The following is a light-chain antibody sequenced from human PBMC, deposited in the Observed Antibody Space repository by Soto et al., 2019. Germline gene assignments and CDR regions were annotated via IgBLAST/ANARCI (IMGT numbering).Light chain of an antibody. J-gene: IGKJ1*01. CDR3: QQYVTSSPRT. CDR1: QSVSSSY. Sequence: EIVLTQSPGTLSLSPGERATLSCLASQSVSSSYLAWYQQKPGQAPRLLIYGASSWATGIPDRFSGSGSGTDFTLTISRLEPEDFAVYYCQQYVTSSPRTFGQGTKVDIK. CDR2: GAS. V-gene: IGKV3-20*01.